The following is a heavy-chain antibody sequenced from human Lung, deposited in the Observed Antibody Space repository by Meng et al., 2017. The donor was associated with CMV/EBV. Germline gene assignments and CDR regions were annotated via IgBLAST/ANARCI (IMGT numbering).Heavy chain of an antibody. D-gene: IGHD3-9*01. CDR3: ARESDILTGGLDY. Sequence: ASGFSFSTYWMHWVRQAPGKGLVWVSHTDPDGKTTNYADSVKGRFTISRDNAKKTLYLQMNSLRAEDTAVYYCARESDILTGGLDYWGQGTPVTVSS. V-gene: IGHV3-74*01. CDR2: TDPDGKTT. J-gene: IGHJ4*02. CDR1: GFSFSTYW.